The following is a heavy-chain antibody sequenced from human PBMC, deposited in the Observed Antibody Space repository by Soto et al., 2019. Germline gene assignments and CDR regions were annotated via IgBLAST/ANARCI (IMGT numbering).Heavy chain of an antibody. Sequence: QVQLVESGGGVVQPGRSLRLSCIASGFTFTSYAMHWVRQAPGKGLEWVAFISFDGSKKDSADSVKGRFTISRDNSKNTIYLQMNSLVPEDTAVYYCARPRESCSSSSGCPAPPFDYWGQGTLLTVSS. J-gene: IGHJ4*02. CDR3: ARPRESCSSSSGCPAPPFDY. V-gene: IGHV3-30-3*01. D-gene: IGHD6-25*01. CDR2: ISFDGSKK. CDR1: GFTFTSYA.